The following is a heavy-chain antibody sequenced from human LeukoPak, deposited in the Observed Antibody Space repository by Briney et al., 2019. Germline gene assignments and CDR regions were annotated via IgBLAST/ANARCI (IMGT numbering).Heavy chain of an antibody. V-gene: IGHV4-59*01. CDR2: IHYSGST. J-gene: IGHJ5*02. CDR1: GGSMSSYY. D-gene: IGHD3-10*01. CDR3: ARVGAMYYYGSEPHWFDP. Sequence: SETLSLTCTVSGGSMSSYYWSWIRQPPRKGLGWIGYIHYSGSTNYNPCLRSRVTISVDTSKNQFSLKLSSVTAADTAVYYCARVGAMYYYGSEPHWFDPWGQGTLVTVSS.